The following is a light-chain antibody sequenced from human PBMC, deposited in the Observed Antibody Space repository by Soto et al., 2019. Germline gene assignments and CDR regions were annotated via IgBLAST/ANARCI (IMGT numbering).Light chain of an antibody. CDR3: GTWDTGLSAVV. Sequence: QAVLTQPPSVSAAPGQKVTISCSGSSSNIGNNYVSWYQQLPGTAPKLLIYDNDKRPSGIPDQFSGSKSGTSATLGITGLQTGDEADYYCGTWDTGLSAVVFGGGTQLTVL. V-gene: IGLV1-51*01. CDR2: DND. CDR1: SSNIGNNY. J-gene: IGLJ2*01.